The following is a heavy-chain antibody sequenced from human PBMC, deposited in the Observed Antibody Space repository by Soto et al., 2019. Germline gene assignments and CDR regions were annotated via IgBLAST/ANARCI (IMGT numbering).Heavy chain of an antibody. CDR1: PFSVTNNNN. CDR3: ARDSRYCTDGGYSIMRDAFDV. CDR2: IFHSGAT. D-gene: IGHD2-8*01. Sequence: QAQLQESGPGLVRPSGTLSLTCPVSPFSVTNNNNWNWVRQSPGKAREWIGEIFHSGATYYNPSLTGRATISMDKSKNQISLKLISVTAADTAVYYCARDSRYCTDGGYSIMRDAFDVWGQVTLVTVSS. J-gene: IGHJ3*01. V-gene: IGHV4-4*02.